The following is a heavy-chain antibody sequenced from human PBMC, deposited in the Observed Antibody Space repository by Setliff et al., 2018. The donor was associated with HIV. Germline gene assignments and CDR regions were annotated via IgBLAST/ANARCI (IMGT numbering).Heavy chain of an antibody. Sequence: GGSLRLSCAASGFSFSSYGMHWVRQAPGKGLEWLALIWYDGTNKQYGDSVKGRFAISRDNSKNTLYLQMNSLGAEDTAVYYCARSGGIGNYHWDVWGKGTTVTVSS. CDR3: ARSGGIGNYHWDV. CDR1: GFSFSSYG. CDR2: IWYDGTNK. J-gene: IGHJ6*03. V-gene: IGHV3-33*01. D-gene: IGHD3-16*01.